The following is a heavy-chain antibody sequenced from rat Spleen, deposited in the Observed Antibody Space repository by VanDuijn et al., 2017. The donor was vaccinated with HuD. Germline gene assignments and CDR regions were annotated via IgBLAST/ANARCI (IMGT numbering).Heavy chain of an antibody. CDR2: INYDGSST. CDR1: GFTFSDYN. V-gene: IGHV5-7*01. Sequence: EVHLVESGGGLVQPGRSLKLSCAASGFTFSDYNMAWVRQAPKKGLEWVATINYDGSSTFYRDSVKGRFTISRDNAKSTLYLQMDSLRSEDTATYYCSRNNYGGYSEFGWFAYWGQGTLVTVSS. CDR3: SRNNYGGYSEFGWFAY. D-gene: IGHD1-11*01. J-gene: IGHJ3*01.